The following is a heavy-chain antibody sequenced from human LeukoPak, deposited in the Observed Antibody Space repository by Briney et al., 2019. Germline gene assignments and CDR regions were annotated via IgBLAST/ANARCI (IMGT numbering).Heavy chain of an antibody. CDR3: ATRDNKHLHYFDH. CDR2: ISDSGGST. Sequence: PGGSLRLSCAASGFTFSTYGMSWLRQAPGKGLEGVSVISDSGGSTNYADSVKGRFTISRDNSKNTLYLKMNSLRAEETAVYYCATRDNKHLHYFDHWGQGTLVTVSS. J-gene: IGHJ4*02. CDR1: GFTFSTYG. V-gene: IGHV3-23*01. D-gene: IGHD1-1*01.